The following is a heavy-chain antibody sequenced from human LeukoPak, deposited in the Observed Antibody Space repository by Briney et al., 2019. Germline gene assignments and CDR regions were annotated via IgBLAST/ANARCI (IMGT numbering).Heavy chain of an antibody. CDR2: ISTSRTYI. V-gene: IGHV3-21*01. CDR1: GFTFSSYA. D-gene: IGHD1-20*01. Sequence: PGGSLRLSCAASGFTFSSYAMSWVRQAPGKGLEWVAAISTSRTYIYYADSMKGRFTISRDKAKNSLYLQMNSMGDEDTAVYYCARDPPFIIGTTFFDYWGQGTLVTVSS. J-gene: IGHJ4*02. CDR3: ARDPPFIIGTTFFDY.